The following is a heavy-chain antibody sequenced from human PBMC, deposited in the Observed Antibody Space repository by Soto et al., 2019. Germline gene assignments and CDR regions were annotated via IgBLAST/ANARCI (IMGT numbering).Heavy chain of an antibody. D-gene: IGHD1-26*01. CDR3: ATDSVSFDM. J-gene: IGHJ3*02. V-gene: IGHV1-2*02. CDR1: GYMFTGYY. CDR2: INPNSGGT. Sequence: ASVKVSCKASGYMFTGYYIHWVRQAPGQGLEWMGWINPNSGGTKYAEKLQGRVSMTGDTSITTAYMELSSLRSDDTAVYYCATDSVSFDMWGQGTKVTVSS.